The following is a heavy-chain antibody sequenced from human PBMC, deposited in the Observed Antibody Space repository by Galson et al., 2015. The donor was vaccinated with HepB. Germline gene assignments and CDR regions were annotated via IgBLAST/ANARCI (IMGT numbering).Heavy chain of an antibody. CDR1: GFTFSSYG. D-gene: IGHD3-10*01. CDR2: ISYDGSNK. CDR3: AKDHDGSGSYFDY. J-gene: IGHJ4*02. V-gene: IGHV3-30*18. Sequence: SLRLSCAASGFTFSSYGMHWVRQAPGKGLEWVAVISYDGSNKYYADSVKGRFTISRDNSKNTLYLQMNSLRAEDTAVYYCAKDHDGSGSYFDYWGQGTLVTVSS.